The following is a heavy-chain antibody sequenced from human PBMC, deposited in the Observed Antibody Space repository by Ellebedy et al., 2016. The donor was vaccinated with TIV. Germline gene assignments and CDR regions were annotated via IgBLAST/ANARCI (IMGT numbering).Heavy chain of an antibody. J-gene: IGHJ4*02. CDR2: INPNSGAA. V-gene: IGHV1-2*02. CDR3: TNRDK. CDR1: GYTFTGYY. Sequence: ASVKVSCKASGYTFTGYYMHWVRQAPGQGLEWMGWINPNSGAANYAQKFQGRVTMTRDTSISTAYMELSRLRTEDTALYYCTNRDKWGLGTLVTVSS.